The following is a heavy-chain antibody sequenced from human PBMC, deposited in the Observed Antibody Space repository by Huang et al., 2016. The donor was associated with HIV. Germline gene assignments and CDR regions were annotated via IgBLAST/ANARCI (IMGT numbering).Heavy chain of an antibody. J-gene: IGHJ4*02. Sequence: QVQLEQSGPAVRKPGSSVKVSCQASGGSFSDQIISWVRQAPGQRFDWRGGIIPRVGGPGYAQEFKGRVTMTADESTATIYMELNSLTSEDTAVYYCAMSLRYQYDSRSYWGRYFDYWGQGTLVTVSS. D-gene: IGHD3-16*01. CDR3: AMSLRYQYDSRSYWGRYFDY. CDR2: IIPRVGGP. CDR1: GGSFSDQI. V-gene: IGHV1-69*01.